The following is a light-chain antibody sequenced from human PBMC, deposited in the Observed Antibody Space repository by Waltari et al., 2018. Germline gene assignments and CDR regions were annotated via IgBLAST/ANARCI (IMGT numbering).Light chain of an antibody. Sequence: DIQMTQSPSSLSASVGDRVTITCRASQGISNSLAWYQQKPGKAPKLLLYSASRLQSGVPSRFSGSGSGTDYTLTISSLQPEDFATYYCQQYYGSPLSTRTFGQGTKVEIK. CDR2: SAS. CDR3: QQYYGSPLSTRT. J-gene: IGKJ1*01. V-gene: IGKV1-NL1*01. CDR1: QGISNS.